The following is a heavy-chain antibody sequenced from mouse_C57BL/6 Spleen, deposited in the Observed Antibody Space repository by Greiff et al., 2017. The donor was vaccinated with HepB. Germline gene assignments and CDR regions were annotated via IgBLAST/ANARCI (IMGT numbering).Heavy chain of an antibody. CDR3: ARGLRRAAWFAY. V-gene: IGHV3-1*01. CDR2: ISYSGST. Sequence: EVQLQQSGPGMVKPSQSLSLTCTVTGYSITSGYDWHWIRHFPGNKLEWMGYISYSGSTNYNPSLKSRISITHDTSKNHFFLKLNSVTTEDTATYYCARGLRRAAWFAYWGQGTLVTVSA. CDR1: GYSITSGYD. J-gene: IGHJ3*01. D-gene: IGHD2-2*01.